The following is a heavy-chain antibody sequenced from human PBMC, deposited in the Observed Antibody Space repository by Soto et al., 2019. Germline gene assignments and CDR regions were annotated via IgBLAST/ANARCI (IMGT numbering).Heavy chain of an antibody. J-gene: IGHJ4*02. V-gene: IGHV3-48*01. D-gene: IGHD2-8*01. CDR2: ISLSSSTI. CDR1: GFTFSSYN. Sequence: PGGSLRLSCAASGFTFSSYNMNWVRQAPGKGLEWISDISLSSSTIFYADSVKGRFTISRDNAKNSLYLQMNSLRAEDTAVYYCAKVPRQYCTNGVCPGYFDYWGQGTLVTVSS. CDR3: AKVPRQYCTNGVCPGYFDY.